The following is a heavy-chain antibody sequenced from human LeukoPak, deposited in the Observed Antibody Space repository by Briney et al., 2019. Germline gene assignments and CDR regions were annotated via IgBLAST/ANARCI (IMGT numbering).Heavy chain of an antibody. D-gene: IGHD1-26*01. CDR3: ARDSSVGADY. CDR2: IYTSGST. V-gene: IGHV4-61*02. J-gene: IGHJ4*02. Sequence: SQTLSLTCTVSGGSISSGSYYWSWIRQPAGKGLEWIGRIYTSGSTNYNPSLKSRVTISADTSKNQFSLKLSSVTAADTAVYYCARDSSVGADYWRQGTLVTVSS. CDR1: GGSISSGSYY.